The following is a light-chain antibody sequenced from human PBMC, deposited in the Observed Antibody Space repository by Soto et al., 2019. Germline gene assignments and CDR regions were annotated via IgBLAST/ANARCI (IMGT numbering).Light chain of an antibody. CDR2: DAS. CDR3: QQRSNWPPLIS. Sequence: EIVLTQSPDTLSLSPGERATLSCRASQSVTTYLAWYQQKPGQAPRLLIYDASNRATGIPARFSGSGYGTDFTLTISSLEPEDFAVYYCQQRSNWPPLISFGQGTRLEIK. J-gene: IGKJ5*01. CDR1: QSVTTY. V-gene: IGKV3-11*01.